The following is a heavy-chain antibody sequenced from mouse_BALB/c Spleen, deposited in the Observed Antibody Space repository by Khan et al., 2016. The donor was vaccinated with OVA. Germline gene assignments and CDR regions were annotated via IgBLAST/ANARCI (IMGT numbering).Heavy chain of an antibody. CDR2: INPKNGVT. V-gene: IGHV1-18*01. CDR1: GYTFTEYT. D-gene: IGHD3-3*01. CDR3: ARDAGRY. Sequence: VQLQQSGPELVKPGASVKISCKTSGYTFTEYTLHWVKRSHGKSLEWIGVINPKNGVTTYNQKFKGKATLTVDKSSSTAYMEFRSLTSEDSAVYYCARDAGRYWGQGTSVTVSS. J-gene: IGHJ4*01.